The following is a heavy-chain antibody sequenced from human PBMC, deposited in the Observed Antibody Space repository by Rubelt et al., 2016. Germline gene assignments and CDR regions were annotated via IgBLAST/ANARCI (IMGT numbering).Heavy chain of an antibody. CDR3: AHSPYCTGGSCYHNFAY. D-gene: IGHD2-15*01. Sequence: QITLKESGPTLVKPTQALTLTCTFSGFSLTTSGVGVGWIRQPPGKALEWLVLIYWDDDKRYSPSLKSRLSLTKATSKNQVVLTMTNMDPVDTATYYSAHSPYCTGGSCYHNFAYWGQGTLVTVSS. CDR1: GFSLTTSGVG. CDR2: IYWDDDK. V-gene: IGHV2-5*02. J-gene: IGHJ4*02.